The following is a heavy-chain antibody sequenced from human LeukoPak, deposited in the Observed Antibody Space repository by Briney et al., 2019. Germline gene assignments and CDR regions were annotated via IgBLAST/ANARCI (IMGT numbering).Heavy chain of an antibody. Sequence: ASVKVSCKASGYTFTGYYMHWVRQAPGQGLEWMGWINPNSGGTNYAQKFQGRVTMTRDTSISTAYLDLSGLRPDDTAVYYCIFNPGCFDYWGQGTLVTVSS. J-gene: IGHJ4*02. V-gene: IGHV1-2*02. D-gene: IGHD3-3*01. CDR1: GYTFTGYY. CDR2: INPNSGGT. CDR3: IFNPGCFDY.